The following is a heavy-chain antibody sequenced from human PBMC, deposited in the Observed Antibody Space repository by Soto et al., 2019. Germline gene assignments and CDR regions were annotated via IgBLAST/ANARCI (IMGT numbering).Heavy chain of an antibody. V-gene: IGHV3-23*01. CDR3: ASPGKDIVVVVAATPISS. J-gene: IGHJ5*02. CDR2: ISGSGGST. CDR1: GFTFSSYA. Sequence: GGSLRLSCAASGFTFSSYAMSWVRQAPGKGLEWVSAISGSGGSTYYADSVKGRFTISRDNSKNTLYLQMNSLRAEDTAVYYCASPGKDIVVVVAATPISSWGQGTLVTVSS. D-gene: IGHD2-15*01.